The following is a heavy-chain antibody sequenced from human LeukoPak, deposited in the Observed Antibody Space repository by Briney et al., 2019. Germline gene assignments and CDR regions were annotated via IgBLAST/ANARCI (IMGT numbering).Heavy chain of an antibody. V-gene: IGHV1-18*01. J-gene: IGHJ6*03. Sequence: ASVKVSCKASGYTFTSYGISWVRQAPGQGPEWMGWISAYNGNTNYAQKLQGRVTMTTDTSTSIVYMELTSLRSDDTAVYYCARDGDCSSTSCYMRYYYYMDVWGKGTTVTVSS. CDR2: ISAYNGNT. CDR3: ARDGDCSSTSCYMRYYYYMDV. CDR1: GYTFTSYG. D-gene: IGHD2-2*02.